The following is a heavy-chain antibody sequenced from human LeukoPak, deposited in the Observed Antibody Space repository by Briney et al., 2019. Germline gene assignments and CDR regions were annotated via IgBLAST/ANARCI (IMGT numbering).Heavy chain of an antibody. V-gene: IGHV4-39*01. Sequence: SETLSLTCTVSGGSISSSSYYWGWIRQPPGKGLEWIGSIYYSGSTYYNPSLKSRVTISVDTSKNLFSLKLSSVTAADTAVYYCARRSYDFWSGYYADYFDYWGQGTLVTVSS. D-gene: IGHD3-3*01. CDR3: ARRSYDFWSGYYADYFDY. J-gene: IGHJ4*02. CDR1: GGSISSSSYY. CDR2: IYYSGST.